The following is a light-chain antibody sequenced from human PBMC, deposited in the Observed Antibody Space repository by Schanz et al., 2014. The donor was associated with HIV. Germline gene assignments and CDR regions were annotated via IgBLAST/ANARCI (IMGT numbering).Light chain of an antibody. CDR3: SSYTSSSTVI. J-gene: IGLJ2*01. V-gene: IGLV2-14*03. CDR2: DVI. Sequence: QSVLTQPPSASGSPGQSVNISCTGTSSDVGGYYYVSWYQQHPDKAPKLVIFDVIKRPSGVSNRFSGSKSGNTASLTISGLQADDEADYYCSSYTSSSTVIFGGGTKLTVL. CDR1: SSDVGGYYY.